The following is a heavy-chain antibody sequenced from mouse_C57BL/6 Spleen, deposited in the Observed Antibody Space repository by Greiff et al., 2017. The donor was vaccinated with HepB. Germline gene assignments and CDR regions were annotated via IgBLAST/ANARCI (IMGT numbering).Heavy chain of an antibody. CDR3: ARGRDWDYFDY. Sequence: VQLKQSGPELVKPGASVKMSCKASGYTFTDYNMHWVKQSHGKSLEWIGYINPNNGGTSYNQKFKGKATLTVNKSSSTAYMELRSLTSEDSAVYYCARGRDWDYFDYWGQGTTLTVSS. D-gene: IGHD4-1*01. CDR2: INPNNGGT. V-gene: IGHV1-22*01. CDR1: GYTFTDYN. J-gene: IGHJ2*01.